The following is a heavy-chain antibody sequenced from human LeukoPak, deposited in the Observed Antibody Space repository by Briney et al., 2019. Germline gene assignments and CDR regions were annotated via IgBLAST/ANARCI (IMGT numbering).Heavy chain of an antibody. Sequence: ASVKVSCKASGYTFTGYYMHWVRQAPGQGIEWMGWINPNSGGTNYAQKFQGRVTMTRDTSISTAYMELSRLRSDDTAVYYCARVPSMVRGVSNWFDPWGQGTLVTVSS. D-gene: IGHD3-10*01. CDR2: INPNSGGT. V-gene: IGHV1-2*02. J-gene: IGHJ5*02. CDR3: ARVPSMVRGVSNWFDP. CDR1: GYTFTGYY.